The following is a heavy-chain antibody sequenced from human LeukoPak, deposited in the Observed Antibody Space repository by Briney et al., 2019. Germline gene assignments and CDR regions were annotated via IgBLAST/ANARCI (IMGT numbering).Heavy chain of an antibody. J-gene: IGHJ4*02. CDR3: ARITYFLDYYDSSGYYGWGYFDS. V-gene: IGHV4-59*12. Sequence: SETLSLTCTVSGDSISSDYWTWIRQPPGKGLEWIGYIYYSGSTNYNPSLKSRVTISVDTSKNQFSLKLSSVTAADTAVYYCARITYFLDYYDSSGYYGWGYFDSWGQGTLVTVSS. CDR1: GDSISSDY. D-gene: IGHD3-22*01. CDR2: IYYSGST.